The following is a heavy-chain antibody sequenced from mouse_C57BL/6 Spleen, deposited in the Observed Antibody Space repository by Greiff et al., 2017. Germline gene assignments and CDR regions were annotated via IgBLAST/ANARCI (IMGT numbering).Heavy chain of an antibody. CDR1: GYTFTSYG. V-gene: IGHV1-81*01. CDR3: AREVDYDGAWFAY. Sequence: VKLVESGAELARPGASVKLSCKASGYTFTSYGISWVKQRTGQGLEWIGEIYPRSGNTYYNEKFKGKATLTADKSSSTAYMELRSLTSEDSAVYFCAREVDYDGAWFAYWGQGTLVTVSA. D-gene: IGHD2-4*01. J-gene: IGHJ3*01. CDR2: IYPRSGNT.